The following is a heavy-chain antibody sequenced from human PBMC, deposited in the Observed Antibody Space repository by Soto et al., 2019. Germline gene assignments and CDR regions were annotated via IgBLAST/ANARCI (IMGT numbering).Heavy chain of an antibody. J-gene: IGHJ4*02. D-gene: IGHD6-6*01. V-gene: IGHV4-59*01. CDR2: IYYSGST. CDR3: ARMKYSGSFPNY. CDR1: GGSISSYY. Sequence: SETLSLTCTVSGGSISSYYWSWIRQPPGKGLEWIGYIYYSGSTNYNPSLKSRVTISVDTSKNQFSLKLSSVTAADTAVYYCARMKYSGSFPNYWGQGTLVTVSS.